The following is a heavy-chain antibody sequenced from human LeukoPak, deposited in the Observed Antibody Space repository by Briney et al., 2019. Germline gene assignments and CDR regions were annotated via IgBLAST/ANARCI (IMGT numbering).Heavy chain of an antibody. CDR1: GYTFTSYA. V-gene: IGHV1-18*01. D-gene: IGHD2-2*01. J-gene: IGHJ6*03. Sequence: ASVKISCKAAGYTFTSYAISWVRQAPGQGLEWMGWISAYNGNTNYAQNLQGRVTMTTDTSTSTAYMELRSLRSDDTAVYYCARAGGYCSSPSCYVRNYYFYYYMDVWGKGTTVTVSS. CDR3: ARAGGYCSSPSCYVRNYYFYYYMDV. CDR2: ISAYNGNT.